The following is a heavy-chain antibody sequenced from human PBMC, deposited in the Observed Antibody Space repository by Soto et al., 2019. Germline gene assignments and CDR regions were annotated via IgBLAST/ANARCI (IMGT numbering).Heavy chain of an antibody. CDR1: GFTFSDYY. CDR3: AKDHHRYSGYDYVDY. Sequence: PGGSLRLSCVASGFTFSDYYMSWIRQAPGKGLEWVSYISSSSSYTNYADSVKGRFTISRDNAKNSLYLQMHSLRAEDTAVYYCAKDHHRYSGYDYVDYWGQGTLVTVS. D-gene: IGHD5-12*01. J-gene: IGHJ4*02. V-gene: IGHV3-11*05. CDR2: ISSSSSYT.